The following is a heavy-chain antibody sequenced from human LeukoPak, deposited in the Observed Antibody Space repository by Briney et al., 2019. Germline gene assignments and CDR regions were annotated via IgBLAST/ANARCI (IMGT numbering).Heavy chain of an antibody. J-gene: IGHJ4*02. Sequence: ASVKVSCKASGYTFTIYAIHWVRQAPGQRLEWMGWISAGNGNTKYSQEFQGRVTFTRDTSASTAYMELSSLTSEDTAVYYCARSWRIVVVSAAIPLDYWGQGTLVTVSS. CDR2: ISAGNGNT. D-gene: IGHD2-2*02. CDR3: ARSWRIVVVSAAIPLDY. V-gene: IGHV1-3*01. CDR1: GYTFTIYA.